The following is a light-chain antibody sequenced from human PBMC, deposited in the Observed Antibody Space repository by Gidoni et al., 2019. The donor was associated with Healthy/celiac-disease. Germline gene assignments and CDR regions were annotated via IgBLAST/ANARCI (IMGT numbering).Light chain of an antibody. CDR3: QTWGTGIRV. Sequence: QLVLTQSPSASASLGASVKLTCTLSSGHSSYAIAWPQQQPEKGPRYLMKLTSDGSHSKGDGIPDRFSGSSSGAERYLTISSLQSEDEADYYCQTWGTGIRVFGGGTKLTVL. V-gene: IGLV4-69*01. J-gene: IGLJ3*02. CDR2: LTSDGSH. CDR1: SGHSSYA.